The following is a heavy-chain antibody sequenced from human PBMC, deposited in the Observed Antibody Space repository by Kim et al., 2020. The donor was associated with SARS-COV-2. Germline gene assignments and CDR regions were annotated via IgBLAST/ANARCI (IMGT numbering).Heavy chain of an antibody. CDR3: ARTRSSSSYYYYGMDV. Sequence: ASVKVSCKASGYTFTSYGISWVRQAPGQGLEWMGWISAYNGNTNYAQKLQGRVTMTTDTSTSTAYMELRSLRSDDTAVYYCARTRSSSSYYYYGMDVWGQGTTVTVSS. D-gene: IGHD6-13*01. J-gene: IGHJ6*02. CDR1: GYTFTSYG. CDR2: ISAYNGNT. V-gene: IGHV1-18*01.